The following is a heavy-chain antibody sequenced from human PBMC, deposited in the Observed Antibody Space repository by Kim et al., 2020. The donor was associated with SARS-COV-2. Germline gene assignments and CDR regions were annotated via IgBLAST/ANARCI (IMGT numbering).Heavy chain of an antibody. CDR2: IYPGDSDT. D-gene: IGHD3-10*01. CDR1: GYSFTSYW. J-gene: IGHJ6*02. Sequence: GESLKISCKGSGYSFTSYWIGWVRQMPGKGLEWMGIIYPGDSDTRYSPSFQGQVTISADKSISTAYLQWSSLKASDTAMYYCARHLLGPMVRGGRDTYYYYGMDVWGQGTTVTVSS. V-gene: IGHV5-51*01. CDR3: ARHLLGPMVRGGRDTYYYYGMDV.